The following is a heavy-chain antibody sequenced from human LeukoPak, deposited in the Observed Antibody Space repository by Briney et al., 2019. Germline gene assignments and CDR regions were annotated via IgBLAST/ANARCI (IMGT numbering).Heavy chain of an antibody. J-gene: IGHJ4*02. V-gene: IGHV3-53*01. D-gene: IGHD2-2*01. CDR1: GFTVSSNY. Sequence: GGSLRLSCAASGFTVSSNYMSWVRQAPGKGLEWVSIIYSDGTTYYTDSVKGRFTISRDNSKNTLYLQMYSLRAEDTAVYYCARWYCTSTSCYYDYWGQGTLVTVSS. CDR3: ARWYCTSTSCYYDY. CDR2: IYSDGTT.